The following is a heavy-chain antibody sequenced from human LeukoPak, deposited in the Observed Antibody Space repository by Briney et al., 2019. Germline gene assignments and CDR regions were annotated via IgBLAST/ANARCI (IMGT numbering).Heavy chain of an antibody. CDR3: ARDRGLCGGDCYPRYYFDY. J-gene: IGHJ4*02. V-gene: IGHV1-18*01. Sequence: ASVKVSCKASGYTFTSYGISWVRQAPGQGLEWMGWISAYNGNTNYAQKLQGRVTMTRDMSTSTVYMELSSLRSEDTAVYYCARDRGLCGGDCYPRYYFDYWGQGTLVTVSS. D-gene: IGHD2-21*02. CDR2: ISAYNGNT. CDR1: GYTFTSYG.